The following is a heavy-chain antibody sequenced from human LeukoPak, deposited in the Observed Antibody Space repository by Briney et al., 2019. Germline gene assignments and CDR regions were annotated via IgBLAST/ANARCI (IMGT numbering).Heavy chain of an antibody. J-gene: IGHJ6*03. CDR1: TYSLPTYG. CDR2: ISSYNGNT. Sequence: ASVKVSCKTSTYSLPTYGITWVRQAPGQGLEWMGWISSYNGNTHYAQNFQGRLSLTTDTSTNTAYLELRGLRSNDTAVYFCARPAKGAYFYYYMDVWGHGSTVTVSS. V-gene: IGHV1-18*01. D-gene: IGHD2-2*01. CDR3: ARPAKGAYFYYYMDV.